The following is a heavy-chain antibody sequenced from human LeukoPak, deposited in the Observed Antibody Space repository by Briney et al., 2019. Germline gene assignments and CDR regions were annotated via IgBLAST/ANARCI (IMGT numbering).Heavy chain of an antibody. J-gene: IGHJ4*02. V-gene: IGHV4-59*01. CDR2: IYYSGST. CDR3: ARNLIAAAGTFDY. Sequence: KPSETLSLTCTVSGGSISSYYWSWIRQPPGKGLEWIGYIYYSGSTNYNPSLKSRVTISVDTSKNQFSLKLSSVTAADTAVYYCARNLIAAAGTFDYWGQGTLVTVSS. D-gene: IGHD6-13*01. CDR1: GGSISSYY.